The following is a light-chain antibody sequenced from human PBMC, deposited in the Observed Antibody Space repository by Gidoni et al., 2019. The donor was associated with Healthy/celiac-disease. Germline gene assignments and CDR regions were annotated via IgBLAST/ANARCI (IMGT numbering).Light chain of an antibody. CDR3: QQYNNWVT. CDR2: GAS. CDR1: QSVRSN. V-gene: IGKV3-15*01. J-gene: IGKJ3*01. Sequence: EIVMTQSPATLSVSPGERATLPCRASQSVRSNLAWYQQKPGHAPRLLIYGASTRATGIPARFSGSGSGTEFTLTISSLQSEDFAVYYCQQYNNWVTFGPGTKVDIK.